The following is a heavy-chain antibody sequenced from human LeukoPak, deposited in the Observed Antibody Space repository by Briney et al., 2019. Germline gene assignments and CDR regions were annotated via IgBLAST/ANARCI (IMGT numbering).Heavy chain of an antibody. CDR3: ARAGYSSSSITLGY. Sequence: ASVKVSCKASGYTFTNYYIHWVRQAPGQGLEWMGIINPSDGSTSYAQKFQGRVTVTRDTPTSTVYMELSSLRSEDTAVYYCARAGYSSSSITLGYWGQGTLVTVSS. CDR1: GYTFTNYY. J-gene: IGHJ4*02. D-gene: IGHD6-6*01. V-gene: IGHV1-46*01. CDR2: INPSDGST.